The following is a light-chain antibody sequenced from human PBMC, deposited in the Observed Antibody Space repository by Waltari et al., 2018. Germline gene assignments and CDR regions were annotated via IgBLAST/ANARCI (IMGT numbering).Light chain of an antibody. Sequence: QSVLTQPPSLSGAPGQRVTIPCTGSNSTIWEGYVVQWYQQFPGTAPKLLIYDNTNRPSGVPARFSGSKSGTSASLAITGLQAEDEADYYCQSYDSSLRGFYVFGTGTAVTV. CDR1: NSTIWEGYV. CDR3: QSYDSSLRGFYV. V-gene: IGLV1-40*01. J-gene: IGLJ1*01. CDR2: DNT.